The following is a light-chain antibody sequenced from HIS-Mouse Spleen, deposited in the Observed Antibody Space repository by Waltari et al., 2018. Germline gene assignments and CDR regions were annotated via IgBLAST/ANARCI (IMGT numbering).Light chain of an antibody. CDR3: QQLNSDPPT. CDR1: QGISSY. V-gene: IGKV1-9*01. Sequence: DIQLTQSPSFLSASVGDRVTITCRASQGISSYLAWYQQKPGKAPKLLIYAASTVQSGVPSRFSGSGSGTEFTLTISSLQPEDFATYYCQQLNSDPPTFGQGTKVEIK. J-gene: IGKJ1*01. CDR2: AAS.